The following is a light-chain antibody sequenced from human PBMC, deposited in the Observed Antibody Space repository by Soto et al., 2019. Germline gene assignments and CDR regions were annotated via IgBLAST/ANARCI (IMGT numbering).Light chain of an antibody. CDR1: QSIGSW. J-gene: IGKJ1*01. Sequence: DIQMTQSPSTLSASVGDRVTITCRASQSIGSWLAWYQQKPGKAPKLLIYDASSLESGVPSRFSGSGSGREFTLTISSLQPDDFATYYCQQYNSYAWTFGQGTKVDIK. V-gene: IGKV1-5*01. CDR2: DAS. CDR3: QQYNSYAWT.